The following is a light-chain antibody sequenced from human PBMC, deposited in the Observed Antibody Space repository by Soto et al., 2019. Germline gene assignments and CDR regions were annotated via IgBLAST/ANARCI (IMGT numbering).Light chain of an antibody. CDR3: QQYGNSMWT. J-gene: IGKJ1*01. V-gene: IGKV3-20*01. CDR1: QSVSSSY. Sequence: ENVLMQSPDTLSLSPGERATLSCRASQSVSSSYLAWYQQKPGQAPRLLIYGASSRATGVPDRFSGTGSGTDFTLTISSLEPEDFAMYYCQQYGNSMWTFGQGTKVEIK. CDR2: GAS.